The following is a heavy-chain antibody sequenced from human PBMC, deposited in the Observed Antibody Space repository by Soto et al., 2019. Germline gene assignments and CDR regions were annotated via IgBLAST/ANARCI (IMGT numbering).Heavy chain of an antibody. J-gene: IGHJ5*02. CDR1: GDTISTGGYT. Sequence: SETLSLTCDVSGDTISTGGYTWAWIRQPPGKALEWIGYIYHSGSTYYNPSLKSRVTISVDRSKNQFSLKPSSVTAADTAVYYCARVPDRWGQGTLVTVSS. D-gene: IGHD2-2*01. V-gene: IGHV4-30-2*01. CDR3: ARVPDR. CDR2: IYHSGST.